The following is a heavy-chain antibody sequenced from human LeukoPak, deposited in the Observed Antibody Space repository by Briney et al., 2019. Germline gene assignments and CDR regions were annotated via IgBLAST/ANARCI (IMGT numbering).Heavy chain of an antibody. J-gene: IGHJ4*02. CDR1: GFTFSSNY. Sequence: PGGSLRLSCAASGFTFSSNYITWVRQAPGKGLEWVSVIYSGASTYYADSVKGRFTISRDNAKHTLYLQMNSLRVEDTAVYDCAREGDGYRTTGYFDYWGQGTLVTVSS. CDR3: AREGDGYRTTGYFDY. V-gene: IGHV3-53*01. D-gene: IGHD5-24*01. CDR2: IYSGAST.